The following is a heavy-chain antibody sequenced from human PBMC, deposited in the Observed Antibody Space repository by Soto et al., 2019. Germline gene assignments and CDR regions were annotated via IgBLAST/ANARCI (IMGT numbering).Heavy chain of an antibody. CDR3: ARGRGVRGVTFDY. J-gene: IGHJ4*02. Sequence: QVQLQQWGAGLLKPSETLSLTCAVYGGSFSGYYWSWIRQPPGKGLEGIGEINHSGSTNYNPSLKSRVTISVDTSKNQFSLKLSSVTAADTAVYYCARGRGVRGVTFDYWGQGTLVTVSS. V-gene: IGHV4-34*01. D-gene: IGHD3-10*01. CDR2: INHSGST. CDR1: GGSFSGYY.